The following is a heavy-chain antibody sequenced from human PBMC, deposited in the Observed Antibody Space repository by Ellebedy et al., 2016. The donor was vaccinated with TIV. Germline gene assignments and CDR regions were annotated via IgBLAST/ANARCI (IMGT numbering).Heavy chain of an antibody. CDR1: GGSFSSYY. CDR3: ARLKQCRDRSHWYFDL. D-gene: IGHD6-19*01. J-gene: IGHJ2*01. Sequence: SETLSLTXTVSGGSFSSYYWSWIRQPAGKGLEWIGRIFMSGSTSYNPSLTSRGTMSVDASKTQVSLNLSSLTAADTAVYFCARLKQCRDRSHWYFDLWGRGTLVTVSS. CDR2: IFMSGST. V-gene: IGHV4-4*07.